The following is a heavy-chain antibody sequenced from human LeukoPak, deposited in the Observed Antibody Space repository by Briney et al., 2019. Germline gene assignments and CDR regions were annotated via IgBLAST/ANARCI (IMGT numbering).Heavy chain of an antibody. CDR3: ARAPSFLYSSSWLDY. V-gene: IGHV4-34*01. Sequence: SETLSLTCAVYGGSFSGYYWSWIRQPPGKGLEWIGEINHSGSTNYNPSLKSRVTISVDTSKNQFSLKLSSVTAAGTAVYYCARAPSFLYSSSWLDYWGQGTLVTVSS. CDR2: INHSGST. J-gene: IGHJ4*02. CDR1: GGSFSGYY. D-gene: IGHD6-13*01.